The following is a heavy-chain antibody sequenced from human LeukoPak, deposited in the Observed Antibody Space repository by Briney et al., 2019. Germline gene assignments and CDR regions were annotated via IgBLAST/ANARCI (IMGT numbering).Heavy chain of an antibody. CDR3: ARAVITFGGAVAKGFDC. V-gene: IGHV4-59*01. CDR2: IYYSGST. J-gene: IGHJ4*02. D-gene: IGHD3-16*01. CDR1: GGSFSTYY. Sequence: SETLSLTCTVSGGSFSTYYWSWLRQPPGKGLEWIGYIYYSGSTDYNPSLESRVTMSLDTSKNQFSLNLSSVTAADTAIYYCARAVITFGGAVAKGFDCWGQGTLVTVSS.